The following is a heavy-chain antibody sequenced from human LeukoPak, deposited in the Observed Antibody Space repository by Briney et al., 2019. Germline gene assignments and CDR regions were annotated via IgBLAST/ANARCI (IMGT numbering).Heavy chain of an antibody. CDR3: ARVLVGTNPGEFNDAFDI. J-gene: IGHJ3*02. Sequence: ASVKVSCQASGYTFTGYYMHWVRQAPGQGLEWMGWINPNSGGTNYAQKFQGRVTMTRDTSISTAYMELSRLRSDDTAVYYCARVLVGTNPGEFNDAFDIWGQGTMVTVSS. D-gene: IGHD3-16*01. CDR1: GYTFTGYY. V-gene: IGHV1-2*02. CDR2: INPNSGGT.